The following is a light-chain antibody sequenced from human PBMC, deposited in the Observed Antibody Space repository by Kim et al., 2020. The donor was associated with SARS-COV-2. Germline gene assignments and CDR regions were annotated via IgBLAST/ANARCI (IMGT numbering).Light chain of an antibody. Sequence: SAAVGERVTNTGRASQDINNYVAWYQQKPGKAPKLLIYVASTLQSGVPSRFRGSGSGTDFTLTISSLQPEDFATYYCQQLKTYPQTFGQGTKLEI. CDR2: VAS. V-gene: IGKV1-9*01. J-gene: IGKJ2*01. CDR1: QDINNY. CDR3: QQLKTYPQT.